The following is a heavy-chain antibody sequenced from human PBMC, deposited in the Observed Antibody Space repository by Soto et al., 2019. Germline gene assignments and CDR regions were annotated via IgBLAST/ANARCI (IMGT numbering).Heavy chain of an antibody. V-gene: IGHV3-7*03. CDR1: GFSFGSYW. CDR3: ARDVGPVTIFGEALSGYFDF. CDR2: IKDDGSER. J-gene: IGHJ4*02. D-gene: IGHD3-3*01. Sequence: GGSLRLSCAVSGFSFGSYWMSWVRQAPGKGLEWLASIKDDGSERYYLDSVKGRFTISRDNAKDSLSLQMNSLRGEDTAFYYCARDVGPVTIFGEALSGYFDFWGQGTLVTVSS.